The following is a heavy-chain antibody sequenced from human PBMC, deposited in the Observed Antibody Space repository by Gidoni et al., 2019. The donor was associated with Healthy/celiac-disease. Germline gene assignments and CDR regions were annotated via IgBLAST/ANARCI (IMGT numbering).Heavy chain of an antibody. D-gene: IGHD2-2*01. V-gene: IGHV3-48*01. CDR2: ISGSSGTI. Sequence: EVQLVETGGGLVQPGGSLRLSCAASGFMFSSYSMNWVRQAPGKGLEWVSYISGSSGTIDYADSVKGRFTISRDNAKNSLYLQMNSLRAEDTAVYYCARDHCSSTSCYHVDYWGQGTLVTVSS. J-gene: IGHJ4*02. CDR1: GFMFSSYS. CDR3: ARDHCSSTSCYHVDY.